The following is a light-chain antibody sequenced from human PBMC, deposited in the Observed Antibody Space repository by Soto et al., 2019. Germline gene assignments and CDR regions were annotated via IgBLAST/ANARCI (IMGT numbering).Light chain of an antibody. CDR1: QSVSSY. CDR3: QQRSNWPSIT. Sequence: EIVLTQSPATLSLSPGERATLSCRASQSVSSYLAWYQQKPGQAPRLLIYDASNRATGIPARFSGSGSGTAFTLTISSLEPEDFAVYYCQQRSNWPSITFGQGTRLEIK. CDR2: DAS. V-gene: IGKV3-11*01. J-gene: IGKJ5*01.